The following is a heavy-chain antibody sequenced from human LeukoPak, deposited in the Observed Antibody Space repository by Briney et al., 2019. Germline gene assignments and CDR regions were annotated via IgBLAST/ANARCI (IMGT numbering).Heavy chain of an antibody. J-gene: IGHJ5*02. CDR1: GGTFSSYA. V-gene: IGHV1-69*04. CDR2: IIPILGIA. Sequence: ASVKVSCKASGGTFSSYAISWVRQAPGQGLEWMRRIIPILGIANYAQKFQGRVTITADKSTSTAYMELSSLRSEDTAVYYCARQGIVVVPAAMSANWFDPWGQGTLVTVSS. D-gene: IGHD2-2*01. CDR3: ARQGIVVVPAAMSANWFDP.